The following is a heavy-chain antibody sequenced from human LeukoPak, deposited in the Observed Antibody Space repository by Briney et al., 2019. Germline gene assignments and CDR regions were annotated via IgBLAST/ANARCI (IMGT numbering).Heavy chain of an antibody. D-gene: IGHD3-10*01. CDR2: ISSSSSYI. Sequence: GGSLRLSCAASGITVSSNYMNWVRQAPGKGLEWVSSISSSSSYIYYADSVKGRFTISRDNAKNSLYLQMNSLRAEDTAVYYCARGRNYGSGTIGYYFDYWGQGTLVTVSS. J-gene: IGHJ4*02. CDR3: ARGRNYGSGTIGYYFDY. V-gene: IGHV3-21*01. CDR1: GITVSSNY.